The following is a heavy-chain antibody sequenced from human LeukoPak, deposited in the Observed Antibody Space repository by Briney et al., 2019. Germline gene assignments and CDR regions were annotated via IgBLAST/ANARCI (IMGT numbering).Heavy chain of an antibody. V-gene: IGHV1-46*01. J-gene: IGHJ4*02. CDR3: ARVSWFDELPNY. Sequence: ASVKVSCKASGYSFTSHYMHWVRQAPGQGLEWMGLINPRGTATRYAESFQGRLTLTRDLSTSTDYMELSSLRSDDTAVYFCARVSWFDELPNYWGQGTLVSVSS. CDR2: INPRGTAT. D-gene: IGHD3-10*01. CDR1: GYSFTSHY.